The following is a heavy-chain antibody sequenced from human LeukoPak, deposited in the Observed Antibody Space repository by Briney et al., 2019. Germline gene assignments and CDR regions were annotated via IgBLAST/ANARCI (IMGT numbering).Heavy chain of an antibody. D-gene: IGHD1-26*01. J-gene: IGHJ3*02. CDR1: GGSISSSSYY. CDR3: ARSTPRVGADAFDI. CDR2: IYYSGST. Sequence: SETLFLTCTVSGGSISSSSYYWGWIRQPPGKGLEWIGSIYYSGSTYYNPSLKSRVTISVDTSKNQFSLKLSSVTAADTAVYYCARSTPRVGADAFDIWGQGTMVTVSS. V-gene: IGHV4-39*01.